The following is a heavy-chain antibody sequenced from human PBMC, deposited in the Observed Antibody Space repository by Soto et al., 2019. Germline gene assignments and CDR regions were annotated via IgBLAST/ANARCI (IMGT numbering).Heavy chain of an antibody. V-gene: IGHV1-18*03. Sequence: QVQLVQSGAEVKKPGASVKVSCKASGYTFTNYGISWVRQAPGQGLEWMGWISAYNGNTNYAQKLQGRVTMTTDTATSTAYIELRRLICDDMAVHYCVTNSPPVDSGGRGTRVTFSS. CDR3: VTNSPPVDS. CDR2: ISAYNGNT. J-gene: IGHJ4*02. CDR1: GYTFTNYG.